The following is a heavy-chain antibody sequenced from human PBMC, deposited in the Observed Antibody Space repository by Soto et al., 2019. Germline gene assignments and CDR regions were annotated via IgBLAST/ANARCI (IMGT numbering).Heavy chain of an antibody. V-gene: IGHV1-2*04. J-gene: IGHJ3*02. CDR3: ARGPCQLLDPLDAFDI. CDR2: INPNSGGT. D-gene: IGHD2-2*02. Sequence: ASVKVSCKASGYTFTGYYMHWVRQAPGQGLEWMGWINPNSGGTNYAQKFQGWVTMTRDTSISTAYMELSRLRSDDTAVYYCARGPCQLLDPLDAFDIWGQGTMVTVSS. CDR1: GYTFTGYY.